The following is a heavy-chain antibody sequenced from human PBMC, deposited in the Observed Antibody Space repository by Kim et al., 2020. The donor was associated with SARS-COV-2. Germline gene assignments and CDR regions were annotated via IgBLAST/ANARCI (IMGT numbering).Heavy chain of an antibody. J-gene: IGHJ4*02. CDR3: AKSPRTWASAFVS. CDR1: GFTLSTYA. CDR2: ITSGAGT. Sequence: GGSLRLSCAASGFTLSTYAMSWVRLAPGKGLEWVSTITSGAGTYYIDSVKGRFTISRDNSKNTLYLQMNSLRAEDTAVYYCAKSPRTWASAFVSWGQGT. D-gene: IGHD6-19*01. V-gene: IGHV3-23*01.